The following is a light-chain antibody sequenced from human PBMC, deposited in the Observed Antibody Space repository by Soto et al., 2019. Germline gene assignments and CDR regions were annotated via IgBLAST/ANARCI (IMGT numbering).Light chain of an antibody. Sequence: EIVLTQSPGTLSLSPGERATLSCRASQSVSSSYLVWYQQKPGQAPRLLIYGASTRATGIPDRFSGSGSGTDFTLSINRLEPEDFAVYYCQQYGSAPFTFGPGTKVDI. J-gene: IGKJ3*01. CDR3: QQYGSAPFT. V-gene: IGKV3-20*01. CDR1: QSVSSSY. CDR2: GAS.